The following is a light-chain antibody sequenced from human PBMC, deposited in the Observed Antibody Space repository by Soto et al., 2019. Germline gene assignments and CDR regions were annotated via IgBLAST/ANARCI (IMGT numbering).Light chain of an antibody. Sequence: EIVLTQSPGTLSLSPGERATLSCRASQSVSSSYLAWYQQKPGQAPRLLIYGASNRATGIPDRFSGSGSGTDFTLTISSLQSEDFAVYYCQQYDSWPLTFGGGTKVDIK. CDR1: QSVSSSY. CDR3: QQYDSWPLT. V-gene: IGKV3-20*01. J-gene: IGKJ4*01. CDR2: GAS.